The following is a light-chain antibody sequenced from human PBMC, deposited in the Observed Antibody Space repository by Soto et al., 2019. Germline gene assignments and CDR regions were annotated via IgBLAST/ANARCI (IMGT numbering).Light chain of an antibody. CDR2: AAS. J-gene: IGKJ3*01. V-gene: IGKV1-39*01. Sequence: DIQMTQSPSSLSAFVGDTVTINCRATDSIDRYLNWYQQKPGQAPRVLLTAASTLESGVPSRFSGSGSGTDFTLTINNLQPEDFATYYCQRTYNAPLTFGPGTKVSIK. CDR1: DSIDRY. CDR3: QRTYNAPLT.